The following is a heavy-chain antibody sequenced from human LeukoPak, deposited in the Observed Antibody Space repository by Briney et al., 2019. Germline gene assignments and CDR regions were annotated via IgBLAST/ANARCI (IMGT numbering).Heavy chain of an antibody. V-gene: IGHV6-1*01. Sequence: SQTLSLTCAISGDSVSSNSAAWNWIRQSPSRGLEWLGRTYYRSKWYNDYAVSVKSRITINPDTSKNQFSLQLNSVTPEDTAVYYCARDSGGRLEQQLVPDYWGQGTLVTVSS. CDR3: ARDSGGRLEQQLVPDY. J-gene: IGHJ4*02. CDR1: GDSVSSNSAA. D-gene: IGHD6-13*01. CDR2: TYYRSKWYN.